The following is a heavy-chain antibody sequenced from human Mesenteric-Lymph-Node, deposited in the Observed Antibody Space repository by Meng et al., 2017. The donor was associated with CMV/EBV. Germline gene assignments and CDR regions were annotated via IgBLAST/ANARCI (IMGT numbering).Heavy chain of an antibody. J-gene: IGHJ5*02. CDR1: GGTFSSYT. D-gene: IGHD6-13*01. CDR3: AGGIAAAGSRWFDP. V-gene: IGHV1-69*02. CDR2: IIPILDIA. Sequence: QVQLVQSWAEVKKPGSAVKVSCKASGGTFSSYTISWVRQAPGQGLEWMGRIIPILDIANYAQKFQGRVTITADKSTSTAYMELSSLRSEDTAVYYCAGGIAAAGSRWFDPWGQGTLVTVSS.